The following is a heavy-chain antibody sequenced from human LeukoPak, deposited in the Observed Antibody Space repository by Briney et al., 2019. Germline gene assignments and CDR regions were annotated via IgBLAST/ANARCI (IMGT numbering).Heavy chain of an antibody. D-gene: IGHD6-13*01. CDR2: IGTGGRT. CDR1: RFTFSSHD. J-gene: IGHJ3*02. CDR3: ARRAAALDAFDI. V-gene: IGHV3-13*01. Sequence: GGSLRLSCATSRFTFSSHDMHWVRQGPGKGLEWVSAIGTGGRTYYADAVKGRFTISRDNAKNSFYLQMNNLRAEDTAVYYCARRAAALDAFDIWGQGTMVTVSS.